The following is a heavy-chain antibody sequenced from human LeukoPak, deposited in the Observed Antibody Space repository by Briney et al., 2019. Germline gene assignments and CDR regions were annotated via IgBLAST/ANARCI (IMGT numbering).Heavy chain of an antibody. J-gene: IGHJ4*02. CDR2: IYYSGTT. D-gene: IGHD2-21*02. V-gene: IGHV4-59*08. CDR1: GASFTSNY. CDR3: ARLDCGGDCYVDY. Sequence: SETLSLTCTVSGASFTSNYWSWIRQPPGKGLEWIGYIYYSGTTTYNPSLERRVTMSVDMSRTQFSLRLNSVTATDTAVYYCARLDCGGDCYVDYGGQGTLVTVSS.